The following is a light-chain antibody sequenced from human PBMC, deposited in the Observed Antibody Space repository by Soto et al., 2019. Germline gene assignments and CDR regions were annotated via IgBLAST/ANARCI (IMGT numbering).Light chain of an antibody. Sequence: QSVLTQPASVSGSPGQSITISCSGTSSDVGAHDFVSWYQHHPDKAPKVIIFEVTKRPSGVSNRFSGSKTGNTASPTISGLQAEDEADYYCNSYTLSRTVIFGGGTKLTVL. CDR2: EVT. CDR3: NSYTLSRTVI. J-gene: IGLJ2*01. CDR1: SSDVGAHDF. V-gene: IGLV2-14*01.